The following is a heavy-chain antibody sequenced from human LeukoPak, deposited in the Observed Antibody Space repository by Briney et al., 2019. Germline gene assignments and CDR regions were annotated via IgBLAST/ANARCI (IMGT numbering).Heavy chain of an antibody. D-gene: IGHD3-10*01. CDR2: ITPRGGTT. V-gene: IGHV1-46*01. CDR1: GDTFTRYD. CDR3: ASVGMVRGVSWD. J-gene: IGHJ4*02. Sequence: GASVKVSCKTSGDTFTRYDFYWVRQAPGQGLEWMGRITPRGGTTNYAQKFRGRVTMTSDTSTSTIYMELSSLRSEDTGVYYCASVGMVRGVSWDWGQGTLVTVSS.